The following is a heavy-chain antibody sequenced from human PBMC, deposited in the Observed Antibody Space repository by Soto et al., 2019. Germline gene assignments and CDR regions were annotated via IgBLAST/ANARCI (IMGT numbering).Heavy chain of an antibody. D-gene: IGHD5-12*01. CDR1: GGSISNTSYY. CDR2: IYYGGTS. J-gene: IGHJ5*02. Sequence: SETLSLTCTVSGGSISNTSYYWGWVRQPPGKGLEWLGHIYYGGTSYSNPSLKSRVSLSVDTSKNQFFLKLNPVTAADTAVYYCARGRHSGYGKDWFDPWGQGTLVTVSS. V-gene: IGHV4-39*01. CDR3: ARGRHSGYGKDWFDP.